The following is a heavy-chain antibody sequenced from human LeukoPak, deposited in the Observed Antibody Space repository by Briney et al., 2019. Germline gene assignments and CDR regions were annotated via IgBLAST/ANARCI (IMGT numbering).Heavy chain of an antibody. V-gene: IGHV3-53*01. Sequence: GGSLRLSCAASGFTLSSDYMSWVRQAPGKGLEWVSVIYSGGRTYYADSVKGRFTISRDNSKNTLFLQMNSLRAEDTAVYYCARGMISISQPLYFDYWGQGTLVTVSS. D-gene: IGHD3-9*01. CDR2: IYSGGRT. CDR3: ARGMISISQPLYFDY. CDR1: GFTLSSDY. J-gene: IGHJ4*02.